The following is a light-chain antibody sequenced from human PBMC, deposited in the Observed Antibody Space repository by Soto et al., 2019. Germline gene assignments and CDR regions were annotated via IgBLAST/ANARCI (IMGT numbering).Light chain of an antibody. CDR2: SNN. CDR3: QSYDSSLSAYV. V-gene: IGLV1-40*01. J-gene: IGLJ1*01. Sequence: QLVLTQTPSVSGAAGQRVTISCTGSSSNIGAGYDIHWYQHLPGTAPKLLIFSNNNRPSGVPDRFSGSKSGTSASLAITGLQAEDEADYYCQSYDSSLSAYVFGTGTKVTVL. CDR1: SSNIGAGYD.